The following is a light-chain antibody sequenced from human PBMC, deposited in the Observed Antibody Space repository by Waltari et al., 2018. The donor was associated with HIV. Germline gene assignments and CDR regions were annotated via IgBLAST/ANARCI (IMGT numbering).Light chain of an antibody. CDR2: KDN. V-gene: IGLV3-25*03. CDR1: ALANQY. J-gene: IGLJ3*02. Sequence: SYELTQPPSVSVSPGQTARITCSGDALANQYAYWFQQKPGPAPVLFIFKDNERPSGIPARFSGSRSGTTVMLTISGVQAEDEADYYCQSVDSSRIWVFGGGTKLTVL. CDR3: QSVDSSRIWV.